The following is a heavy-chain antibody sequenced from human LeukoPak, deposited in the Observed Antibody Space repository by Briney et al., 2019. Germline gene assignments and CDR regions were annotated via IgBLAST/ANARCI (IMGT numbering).Heavy chain of an antibody. CDR1: GFTFSRYW. D-gene: IGHD2-2*01. CDR2: IKVDGSEK. Sequence: GGSLRLSCAAAGFTFSRYWMHWVRQAPGKGLEWVAKIKVDGSEKEYVDSVKGRFTISRDNAKNSLYLQMNSLRAEDTAVYYCARGLYCSSTSCHLDYWGQGTLVTVSS. J-gene: IGHJ4*02. CDR3: ARGLYCSSTSCHLDY. V-gene: IGHV3-7*05.